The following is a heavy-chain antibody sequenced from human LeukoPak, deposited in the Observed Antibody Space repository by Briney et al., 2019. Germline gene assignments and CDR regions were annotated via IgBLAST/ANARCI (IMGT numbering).Heavy chain of an antibody. CDR3: ARAEGYSRTWYSDY. J-gene: IGHJ4*02. V-gene: IGHV3-66*01. Sequence: PGGSLRLSCAASGFTVSNNYMSWVRQAPGKGLEWVSVIYRDGSTYYADSVKGRFTISRDNSKNTLYLQMNSLRAEDTAVYYCARAEGYSRTWYSDYWGQGTLVTVSS. CDR2: IYRDGST. CDR1: GFTVSNNY. D-gene: IGHD6-13*01.